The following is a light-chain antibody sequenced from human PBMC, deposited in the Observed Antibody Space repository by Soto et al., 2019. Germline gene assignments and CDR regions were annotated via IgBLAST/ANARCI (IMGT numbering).Light chain of an antibody. J-gene: IGLJ1*01. CDR1: SSDVGAYDY. Sequence: QSSLTQPASVPGSPGQSITISCTGTSSDVGAYDYVSWYQQHPDKAPKLMIYEVSNRPSGVSNRFSGSKSVNTATLTISGLQAEDEADYYCSSYTSSSTRVFGTVTKVTVL. V-gene: IGLV2-14*03. CDR3: SSYTSSSTRV. CDR2: EVS.